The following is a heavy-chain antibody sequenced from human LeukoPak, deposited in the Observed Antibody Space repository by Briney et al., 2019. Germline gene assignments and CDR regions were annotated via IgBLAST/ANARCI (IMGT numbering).Heavy chain of an antibody. CDR1: GFTFSSYG. CDR3: AKDWSWFGEDLLYYFDY. V-gene: IGHV3-30*18. CDR2: ISYDGTYK. J-gene: IGHJ4*02. D-gene: IGHD3-10*01. Sequence: GGSLRLSCAASGFTFSSYGMHWVRQAPGKGLEWVAVISYDGTYKYYTDSVKGRFTISRDNSKNTLYLQMNSLRAEDTAVYYCAKDWSWFGEDLLYYFDYWGQGTLVTVSS.